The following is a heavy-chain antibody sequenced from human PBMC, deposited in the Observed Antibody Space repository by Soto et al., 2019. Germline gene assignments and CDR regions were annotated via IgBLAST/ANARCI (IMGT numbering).Heavy chain of an antibody. J-gene: IGHJ5*02. Sequence: QVQLVQSGAEVKKPGASVRVSCRTSGYTFTSYAIHWVRQAPGQGLEWMAWSNIGNGNTKYSQKFQGRVTVSRDTSASTAYRELSSLRSEDTAVYYCAGEPLCGGVCYAHWLDPWGQGTLVTVSS. CDR3: AGEPLCGGVCYAHWLDP. V-gene: IGHV1-3*04. D-gene: IGHD2-21*02. CDR2: SNIGNGNT. CDR1: GYTFTSYA.